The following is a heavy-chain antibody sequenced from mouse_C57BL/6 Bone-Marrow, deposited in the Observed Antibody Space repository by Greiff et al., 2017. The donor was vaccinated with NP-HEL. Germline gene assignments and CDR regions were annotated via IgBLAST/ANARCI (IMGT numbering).Heavy chain of an antibody. V-gene: IGHV1-82*01. CDR3: ARTGRYWYFDV. Sequence: QVQLQQSGPELVKPGASVKISCKASGYAFSSSWMNWVKQRPGKGLEWIGRIYPGDGDTNYNGKFKGKATLTADKSSSTAYMQLSSLTSEDSAVYFCARTGRYWYFDVWGTGTTVTVSS. CDR1: GYAFSSSW. D-gene: IGHD4-1*01. J-gene: IGHJ1*03. CDR2: IYPGDGDT.